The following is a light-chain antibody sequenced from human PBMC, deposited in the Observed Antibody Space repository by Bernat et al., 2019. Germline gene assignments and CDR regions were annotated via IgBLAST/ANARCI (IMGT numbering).Light chain of an antibody. CDR1: RSNIGAGYD. J-gene: IGLJ2*01. Sequence: QSVLTQPPSVSGAPGQRVTISCTGSRSNIGAGYDVHWYQQLPGTAPKLLMYGNTNRPSGVPDRFSGSRSGTSASLAITGLQAEDEADYYWQSYDSSGSGSVFGGGTKLTV. V-gene: IGLV1-40*01. CDR2: GNT. CDR3: QSYDSSGSGSV.